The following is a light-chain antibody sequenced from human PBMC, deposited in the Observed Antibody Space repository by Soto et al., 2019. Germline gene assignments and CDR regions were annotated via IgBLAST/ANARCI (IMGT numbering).Light chain of an antibody. Sequence: GVTQSPLSLPFTLGQLASISGRSNQRLLYSDGNTYLSWFHQRPGQSPRRLIYKVSNRDSGVPDRFSGSGSGTDFTLKISRMETEDVGIYYCVHVTQGPSAFGQGTKVDIK. CDR3: VHVTQGPSA. J-gene: IGKJ1*01. CDR2: KVS. V-gene: IGKV2-30*01. CDR1: QRLLYSDGNTY.